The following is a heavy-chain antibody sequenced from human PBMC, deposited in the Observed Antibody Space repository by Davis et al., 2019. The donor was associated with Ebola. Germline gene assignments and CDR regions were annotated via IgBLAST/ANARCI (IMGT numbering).Heavy chain of an antibody. CDR1: GYTFTSYS. CDR2: IDPSDSYS. CDR3: ARRFGSESYYSGFEP. J-gene: IGHJ5*02. V-gene: IGHV5-10-1*01. D-gene: IGHD3-10*01. Sequence: PGGSLRLSCQGSGYTFTSYSIPRVPQMPGKGPEWMGRIDPSDSYSNYSPSFQGHVTISADKSISTAYLQWSSLKASDTAMYYCARRFGSESYYSGFEPWGQGTLVTVAS.